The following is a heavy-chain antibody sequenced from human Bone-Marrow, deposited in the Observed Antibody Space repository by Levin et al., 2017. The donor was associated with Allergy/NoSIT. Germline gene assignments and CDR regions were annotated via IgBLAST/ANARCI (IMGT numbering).Heavy chain of an antibody. CDR2: ISSSGSTI. V-gene: IGHV3-11*01. CDR3: ARRLNGGPDVRWFDP. J-gene: IGHJ5*02. CDR1: GFTFSDYY. D-gene: IGHD2-8*01. Sequence: GESLKISCAASGFTFSDYYMSWIRQAPGKGLEWVSYISSSGSTIYYADSVKGRFTISRDNAKNSLYLQMNSLRAEDTAVYYCARRLNGGPDVRWFDPWGQGTLVTVSS.